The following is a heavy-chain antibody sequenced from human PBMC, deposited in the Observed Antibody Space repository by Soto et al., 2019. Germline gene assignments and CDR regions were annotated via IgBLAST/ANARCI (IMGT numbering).Heavy chain of an antibody. CDR2: ISGSGGST. CDR3: AKDPFIVGATHQTWFDD. J-gene: IGHJ4*02. Sequence: EVQLLESGGGLVQPGGSLRLSCAASGFTFSSYAMSWVRQAPGKGLEWVSAISGSGGSTYYADSVKGQFTISRDNSKNTLYPQMNRMRADETAVYQCAKDPFIVGATHQTWFDDWGQGTLVTVSS. V-gene: IGHV3-23*01. D-gene: IGHD1-26*01. CDR1: GFTFSSYA.